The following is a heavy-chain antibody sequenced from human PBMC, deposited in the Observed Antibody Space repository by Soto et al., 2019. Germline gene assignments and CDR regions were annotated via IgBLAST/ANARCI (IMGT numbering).Heavy chain of an antibody. CDR2: ITSSGNAI. J-gene: IGHJ6*02. CDR1: GFTFKSYE. V-gene: IGHV3-48*03. Sequence: EVQLVESGGGLVQPGGSLRLSCAASGFTFKSYEMNWVRQAPGKGLEWVSYITSSGNAIYYADSVKGRFTISRDNAKNSLYLQMNSLRAEDTAVYYCARDRWDDFRAADNFYYYHGMDVWGQGTTVTVSS. D-gene: IGHD1-26*01. CDR3: ARDRWDDFRAADNFYYYHGMDV.